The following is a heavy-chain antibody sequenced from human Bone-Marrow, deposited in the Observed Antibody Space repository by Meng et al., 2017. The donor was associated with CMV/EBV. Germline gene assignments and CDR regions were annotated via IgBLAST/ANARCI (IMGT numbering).Heavy chain of an antibody. CDR2: ISGSGGAT. J-gene: IGHJ4*02. V-gene: IGHV3-23*01. CDR1: GFTFDDYA. D-gene: IGHD3-22*01. CDR3: ALDSSYYDSSRPRFDH. Sequence: GESLKISCAASGFTFDDYAMHWVRQAPGKGLEWVSGISGSGGATYYADSVKGRFTMSRDNSKNTLYLQMNSLRAEDTAAYYCALDSSYYDSSRPRFDHWGQGTLVTVSS.